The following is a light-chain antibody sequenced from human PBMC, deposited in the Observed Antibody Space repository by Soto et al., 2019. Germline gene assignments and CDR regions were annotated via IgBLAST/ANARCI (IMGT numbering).Light chain of an antibody. V-gene: IGKV3-11*01. Sequence: EIVLTQSPATLSLSPGERATLSCRASQSVSSYLAWYQQRPGQAPRLLIYGASNRATGIPARFSGSGSGTDFTLPISSLQAEDFAVYYCQQHTDWPMTFGQGTRLEIK. CDR1: QSVSSY. CDR2: GAS. J-gene: IGKJ5*01. CDR3: QQHTDWPMT.